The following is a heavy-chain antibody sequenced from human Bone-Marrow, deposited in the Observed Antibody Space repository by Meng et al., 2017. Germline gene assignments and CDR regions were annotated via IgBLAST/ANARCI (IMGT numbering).Heavy chain of an antibody. CDR3: ARDSTSWGWGYYMDV. V-gene: IGHV3-30*04. J-gene: IGHJ6*03. Sequence: GESLKISCAASGFTFSSYAMHWVRQAPGKGLEWVAVISYDGSNKYYADSVKGRFTISRDNSKNTLYLQMNSLKAEDTAVHYCARDSTSWGWGYYMDVWGQGTTVTVSS. CDR2: ISYDGSNK. D-gene: IGHD2-2*01. CDR1: GFTFSSYA.